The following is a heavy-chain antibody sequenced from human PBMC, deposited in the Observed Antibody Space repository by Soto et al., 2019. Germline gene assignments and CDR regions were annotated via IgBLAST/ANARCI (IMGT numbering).Heavy chain of an antibody. CDR3: ASRGTDYGDYGAFDI. CDR1: GGSISSSSYY. V-gene: IGHV4-39*01. D-gene: IGHD4-17*01. CDR2: IYYSGST. Sequence: SETLSLTCTVSGGSISSSSYYWGLIRQPPGKGLEWIGSIYYSGSTYYNPSLKSRVTISVDTSKNQFSLKLSSVTAADTAVYYCASRGTDYGDYGAFDIWGQGTMVTVSS. J-gene: IGHJ3*02.